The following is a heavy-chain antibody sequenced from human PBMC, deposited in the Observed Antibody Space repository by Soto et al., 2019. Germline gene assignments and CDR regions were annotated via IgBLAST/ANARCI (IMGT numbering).Heavy chain of an antibody. D-gene: IGHD6-6*01. Sequence: SETLSLTCAVYGGSFSGYYWSWIRQPPGKGLEWIGEINHSGSTNCNPSLKSRVTISVDTSKNQFSLKLSSVTAADTAVYYCARGLRVAARLGTYYYGMDVWGQGTTVTVSS. J-gene: IGHJ6*02. CDR2: INHSGST. CDR1: GGSFSGYY. V-gene: IGHV4-34*01. CDR3: ARGLRVAARLGTYYYGMDV.